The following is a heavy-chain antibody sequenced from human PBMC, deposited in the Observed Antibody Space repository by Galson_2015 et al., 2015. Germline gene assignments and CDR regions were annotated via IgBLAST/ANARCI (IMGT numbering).Heavy chain of an antibody. CDR3: ARGGAYGGAPDY. D-gene: IGHD4-23*01. Sequence: SVKVSCKASGGSFSSFAISWVRQAPGQGLEWMGGIIPIFGTANYAQKFQGGVTITADESTSTAYMELSSLRSEDTAVYYCARGGAYGGAPDYWGQGTLVTVSS. CDR1: GGSFSSFA. V-gene: IGHV1-69*13. CDR2: IIPIFGTA. J-gene: IGHJ4*02.